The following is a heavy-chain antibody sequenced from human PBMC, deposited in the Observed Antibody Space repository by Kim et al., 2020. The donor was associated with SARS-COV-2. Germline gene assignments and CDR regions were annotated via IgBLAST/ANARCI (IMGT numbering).Heavy chain of an antibody. D-gene: IGHD6-6*01. CDR2: T. J-gene: IGHJ4*02. Sequence: TNYNPALKSRVTMSVDTSKNQFSLNLSSVTAADTAVYYCARDDSSSSLYYWGQGTLVTVSS. V-gene: IGHV4-4*07. CDR3: ARDDSSSSLYY.